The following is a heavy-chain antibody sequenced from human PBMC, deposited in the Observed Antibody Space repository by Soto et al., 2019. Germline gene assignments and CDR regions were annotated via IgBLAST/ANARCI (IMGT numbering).Heavy chain of an antibody. V-gene: IGHV4-34*01. D-gene: IGHD6-25*01. CDR2: INHSGST. Sequence: QVQLQQWGAGLLKPSETLSLTCAVYGGSFSGYYWSWIRQPPGKGLEWIGEINHSGSTNYNPSLKSRVTISVDTSKNQFSRKLSFVTAADTAVYYCARRSAAGPWGQGTLVTVSS. CDR1: GGSFSGYY. CDR3: ARRSAAGP. J-gene: IGHJ5*02.